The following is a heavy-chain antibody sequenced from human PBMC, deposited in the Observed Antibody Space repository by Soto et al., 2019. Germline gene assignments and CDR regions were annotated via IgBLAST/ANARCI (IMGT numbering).Heavy chain of an antibody. CDR1: GGPLSSFY. CDR2: IYYTGST. D-gene: IGHD2-21*02. V-gene: IGHV4-59*01. J-gene: IGHJ3*02. Sequence: SETLSLTCNSSGGPLSSFYYSWIRQAPGKGLEWIGYIYYTGSTNYNPFLKRRVTMSVDTSKNQFSLKLTSVTAADTAVYFCAVTRGGAHPHDIWGQGTMVTVSS. CDR3: AVTRGGAHPHDI.